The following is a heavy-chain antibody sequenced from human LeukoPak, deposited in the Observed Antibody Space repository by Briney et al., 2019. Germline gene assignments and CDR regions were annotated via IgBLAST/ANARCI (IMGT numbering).Heavy chain of an antibody. J-gene: IGHJ5*02. CDR3: QGYCSGGSCYTNWFDP. CDR2: INHSGST. D-gene: IGHD2-15*01. Sequence: SETLSLTCDVYGGSFSGYYWRWIRQPPGKGLEWIGEINHSGSTNYNPSLKSRVTISVDTSKNQFSLKLSSVTAADTAVYYCQGYCSGGSCYTNWFDPWGQGTLVTVSS. V-gene: IGHV4-34*01. CDR1: GGSFSGYY.